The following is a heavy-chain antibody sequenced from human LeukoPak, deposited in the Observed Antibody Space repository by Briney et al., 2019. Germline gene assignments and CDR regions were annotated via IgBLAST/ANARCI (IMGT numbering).Heavy chain of an antibody. V-gene: IGHV5-51*01. CDR3: TTTMLRGLIITQFDY. Sequence: GASRKTSSRGSGSRFTNYWSGWGRRLPGKGMGGMGIIYPGDSDTRYSPSFQGQVTISADKSINTAYLQRSSLKASDTAMYYCTTTMLRGLIITQFDYWGQGTLVTVSS. CDR2: IYPGDSDT. J-gene: IGHJ4*02. D-gene: IGHD3-10*01. CDR1: GSRFTNYW.